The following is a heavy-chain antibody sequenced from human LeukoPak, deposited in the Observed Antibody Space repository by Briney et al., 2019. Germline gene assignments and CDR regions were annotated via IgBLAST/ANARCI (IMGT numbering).Heavy chain of an antibody. D-gene: IGHD6-19*01. CDR1: GFTFHDYA. J-gene: IGHJ4*02. Sequence: KPGASLRLSCAPSGFTFHDYAMHWVRQAPGKGLEWVALISYDGGNENYGDSVKGRSTISRDNSKNMLYLQMNSLRPEDTAVYYCARDTPFGSGWSQNHFDHWGQGTLVTVSS. V-gene: IGHV3-30*04. CDR3: ARDTPFGSGWSQNHFDH. CDR2: ISYDGGNE.